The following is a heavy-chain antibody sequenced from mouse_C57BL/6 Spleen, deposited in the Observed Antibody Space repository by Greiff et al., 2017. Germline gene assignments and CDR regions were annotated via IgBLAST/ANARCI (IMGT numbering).Heavy chain of an antibody. J-gene: IGHJ3*01. CDR3: AMGYDWFAY. D-gene: IGHD2-2*01. Sequence: VQLQQSGAELVKPGASVKLSCTASGFNIKDYYMHWVKQRTEQGLEWIGRIDPEDGENKYAPKFQGKATITADTSSHTAYLQLSSLTSDDTAVYYCAMGYDWFAYWGQGTLVTVSA. CDR2: IDPEDGEN. CDR1: GFNIKDYY. V-gene: IGHV14-2*01.